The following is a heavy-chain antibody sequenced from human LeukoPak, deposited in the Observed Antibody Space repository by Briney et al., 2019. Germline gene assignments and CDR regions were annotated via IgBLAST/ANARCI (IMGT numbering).Heavy chain of an antibody. CDR3: ARAVVFSSTWYQLDH. J-gene: IGHJ4*02. CDR1: GFAFSNYE. Sequence: PGGSLRLSYAASGFAFSNYEMHWVRQAPGKGLEWVSCIRGFGSTVYHADSVKGRFTISRDDATASLYLQMNSLRAEDTAIYYCARAVVFSSTWYQLDHWGQGILVTVSS. V-gene: IGHV3-48*03. D-gene: IGHD6-13*01. CDR2: IRGFGSTV.